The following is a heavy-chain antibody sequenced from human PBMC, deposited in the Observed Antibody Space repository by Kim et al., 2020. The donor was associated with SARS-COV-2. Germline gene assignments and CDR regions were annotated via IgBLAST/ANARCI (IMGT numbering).Heavy chain of an antibody. CDR3: AKHQGDSYSMDV. V-gene: IGHV3-23*01. CDR1: GFTFSNYA. CDR2: IGGTGFNT. Sequence: GGSLRLSCAASGFTSGFTFSNYAMSWVRQAPGKGLEWVSAIGGTGFNTYYAASVKGRFTISRDTSKNTLYLQMNTLRAEDTAIYYCAKHQGDSYSMDVWGQGTTVTLSS. J-gene: IGHJ6*02.